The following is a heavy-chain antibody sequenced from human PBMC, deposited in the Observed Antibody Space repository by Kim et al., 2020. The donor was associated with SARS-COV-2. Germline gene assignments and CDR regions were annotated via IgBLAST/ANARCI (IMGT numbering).Heavy chain of an antibody. D-gene: IGHD2-2*02. CDR3: AGGGRGYCSSTSCYRNWFDP. Sequence: ASVKVSCKASGYTFTGYYMHLVRQAPGQGREWMGWINPNSGGTNYAQKFQGRVTMTRDTSISTAYMELSRLRSDDTAVYYCAGGGRGYCSSTSCYRNWFDPWGQGTLVTVSS. CDR2: INPNSGGT. V-gene: IGHV1-2*02. CDR1: GYTFTGYY. J-gene: IGHJ5*02.